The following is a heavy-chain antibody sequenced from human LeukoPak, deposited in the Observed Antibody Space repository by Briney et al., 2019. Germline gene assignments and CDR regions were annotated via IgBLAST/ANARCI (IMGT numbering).Heavy chain of an antibody. CDR3: ARAGGRSWFDP. CDR1: GYTLSDSY. Sequence: DAPVKVSCKASGYTLSDSYIHWVRQAPGQGLEWMGSMNPKSGGTKYAQKFQGRVSMTRDTSISTAYMELASLTSDDTAVYYCARAGGRSWFDPWGQGTLVTVSS. V-gene: IGHV1-2*02. D-gene: IGHD1-26*01. J-gene: IGHJ5*02. CDR2: MNPKSGGT.